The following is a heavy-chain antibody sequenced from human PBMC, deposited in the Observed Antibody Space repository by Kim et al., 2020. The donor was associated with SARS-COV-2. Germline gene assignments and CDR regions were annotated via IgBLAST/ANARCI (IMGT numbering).Heavy chain of an antibody. CDR3: AKDVGRDWYNQPFDT. J-gene: IGHJ5*02. V-gene: IGHV3-23*01. Sequence: ADAVKGRFTISKDNSKNRLYIHMNSLRVEDSAIYYCAKDVGRDWYNQPFDTWGQGTLVTVSS. D-gene: IGHD1-1*01.